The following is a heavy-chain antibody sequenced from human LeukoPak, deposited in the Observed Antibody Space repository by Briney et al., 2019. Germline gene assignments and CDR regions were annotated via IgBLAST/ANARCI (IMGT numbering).Heavy chain of an antibody. CDR2: VKTKTDGVTA. D-gene: IGHD1-26*01. CDR1: GFMFSESR. J-gene: IGHJ6*02. Sequence: GGSLRLSCAASGFMFSESRMTWVRQAPGKGLEWLGRVKTKTDGVTADYAASVKGRFIISRDDSTNTLQLQMDSLKIGDTAVYYCVTDLMGRCCMDVWGQGTTVTVSS. V-gene: IGHV3-15*01. CDR3: VTDLMGRCCMDV.